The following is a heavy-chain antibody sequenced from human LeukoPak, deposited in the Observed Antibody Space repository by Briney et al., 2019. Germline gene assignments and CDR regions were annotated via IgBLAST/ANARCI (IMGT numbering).Heavy chain of an antibody. J-gene: IGHJ5*02. D-gene: IGHD3-16*01. CDR3: ARGYDYVWGSYNWFDP. Sequence: SETLSLTCTVSGGSISSYYWSWIRQPPGKGLERIGYIYYSGSTNYNPSLKSRVTISVDTSKNQFSLKLSSVTAADTAVYYCARGYDYVWGSYNWFDPWGQGTLVTVSS. CDR1: GGSISSYY. V-gene: IGHV4-59*01. CDR2: IYYSGST.